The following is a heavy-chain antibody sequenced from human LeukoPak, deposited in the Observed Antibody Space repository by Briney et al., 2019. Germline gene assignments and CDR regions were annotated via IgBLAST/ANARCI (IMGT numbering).Heavy chain of an antibody. CDR3: ARAQGGIYYYYYYMDV. V-gene: IGHV1-69*05. CDR2: IIPIFGTA. CDR1: GGTFSSYA. J-gene: IGHJ6*03. Sequence: SVKVSCKASGGTFSSYAISWVRQAPGQGLEWMGGIIPIFGTANYAQKFQGRVTTTRNTSISTAYMELSSLRSEDTAVYYCARAQGGIYYYYYYMDVWGEGTTVTVSS.